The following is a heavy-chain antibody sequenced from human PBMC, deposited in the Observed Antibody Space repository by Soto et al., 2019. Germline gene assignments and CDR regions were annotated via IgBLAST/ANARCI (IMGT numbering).Heavy chain of an antibody. Sequence: EVQLVESGGGLVQPGGSLRLSCAASGFTFSTYWMSWVRQAPGKGLEWVANIKQDGSEEYYVDSVKGRFTISRDNAKNSLYLQMNSLRGEDTAVYYCARTHGAYYAWDYWGQGTLVTVS. J-gene: IGHJ4*02. CDR1: GFTFSTYW. V-gene: IGHV3-7*04. CDR3: ARTHGAYYAWDY. D-gene: IGHD3-10*01. CDR2: IKQDGSEE.